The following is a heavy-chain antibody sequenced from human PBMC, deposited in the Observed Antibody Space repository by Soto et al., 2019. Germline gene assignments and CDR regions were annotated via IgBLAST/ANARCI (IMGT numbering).Heavy chain of an antibody. Sequence: QVQLVESGGGVVQPGRSLRLSCAASGFTFSSYGMHWVRQAPGKGLEWVAVIWYDGSNKYYADSVKGRFTISRDNSKNTLYLQMNSLGAEDTAVYYCARAGGGTDYWGQGTLVTVSS. CDR3: ARAGGGTDY. V-gene: IGHV3-33*01. D-gene: IGHD1-1*01. J-gene: IGHJ4*02. CDR1: GFTFSSYG. CDR2: IWYDGSNK.